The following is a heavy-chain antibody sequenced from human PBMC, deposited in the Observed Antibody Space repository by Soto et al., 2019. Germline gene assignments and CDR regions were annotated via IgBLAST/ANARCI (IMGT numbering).Heavy chain of an antibody. Sequence: SETLSLTCTVSGGSISSGDYYWSWIRQPPGKGLEWIGYIYYSGSTYYNPSLKSRVTISVDTSKNQFSLKLSSVTAADTAVYYCARDRVTASAHFDYWGQGALVTVSS. CDR2: IYYSGST. J-gene: IGHJ4*02. V-gene: IGHV4-30-4*01. CDR1: GGSISSGDYY. D-gene: IGHD2-21*02. CDR3: ARDRVTASAHFDY.